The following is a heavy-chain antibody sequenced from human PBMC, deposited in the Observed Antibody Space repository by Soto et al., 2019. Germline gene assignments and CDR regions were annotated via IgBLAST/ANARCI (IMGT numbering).Heavy chain of an antibody. D-gene: IGHD1-20*01. J-gene: IGHJ6*02. CDR1: GGTFSSYA. Sequence: QVQLVQSGAEVKKPGSSVKVSCKASGGTFSSYAISWVRQAPGQGLEWMGGIIPIFGTANYAQKFQGRVTITGDESTSTAYRGRSSLRSEERAVYYCASSNYNWNPKERKLNYSYSGMAVGGQGTTVPAPS. CDR2: IIPIFGTA. V-gene: IGHV1-69*01. CDR3: ASSNYNWNPKERKLNYSYSGMAV.